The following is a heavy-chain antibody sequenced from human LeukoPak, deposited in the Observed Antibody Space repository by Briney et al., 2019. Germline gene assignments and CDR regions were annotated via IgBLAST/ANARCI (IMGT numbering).Heavy chain of an antibody. J-gene: IGHJ3*02. CDR1: GFTFSSYA. CDR2: IYSGGST. Sequence: TGGSLRLSCAASGFTFSSYAMHWVRQAPGKGLEWVSIIYSGGSTFYADSVRGRFTISRDNSKNTLYLQMNSLRAEDTAVYYCARGGSYLSAFDIWGQGTIVTVSS. CDR3: ARGGSYLSAFDI. V-gene: IGHV3-53*01. D-gene: IGHD1-26*01.